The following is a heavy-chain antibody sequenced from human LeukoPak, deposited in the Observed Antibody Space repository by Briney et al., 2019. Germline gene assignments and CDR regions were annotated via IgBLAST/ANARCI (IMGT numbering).Heavy chain of an antibody. Sequence: GGSLRLSCAASGFTFSSYGMHWVRQAPGKGLEWVAVISYDGSNKYYADSVKGRFTISRDNSKNTLYLQMNSLRAEDTAVYYCAKEEQWLVQHYYYYMDVWGKGTTVTVSS. V-gene: IGHV3-30*18. D-gene: IGHD6-19*01. CDR3: AKEEQWLVQHYYYYMDV. J-gene: IGHJ6*03. CDR2: ISYDGSNK. CDR1: GFTFSSYG.